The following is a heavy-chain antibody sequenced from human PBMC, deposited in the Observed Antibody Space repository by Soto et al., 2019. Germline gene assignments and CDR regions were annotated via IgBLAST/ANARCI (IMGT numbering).Heavy chain of an antibody. V-gene: IGHV4-31*03. Sequence: QVQLQESGPGLVKPSQTLSLTCTVSGGSISSGGYYWSWIRQHPGKGLEWIGYIYYSGSTYYNPSLQRRVTISVDTSKNQFSLKLSSVTAADTAVYYCAMQSMGYSYGKIDYWGQGTLVTVSS. J-gene: IGHJ4*02. CDR3: AMQSMGYSYGKIDY. D-gene: IGHD5-18*01. CDR2: IYYSGST. CDR1: GGSISSGGYY.